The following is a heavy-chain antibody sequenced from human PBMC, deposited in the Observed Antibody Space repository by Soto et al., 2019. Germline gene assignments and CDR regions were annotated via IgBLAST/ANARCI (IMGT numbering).Heavy chain of an antibody. D-gene: IGHD2-2*01. Sequence: EVQLVESGGGLVKPGGSLRLSCAASGFTFSNAWMNCVRQAPGKGLEWVGRIKSKTDGGTTDYAAPVKGRFTISRDDSKNTLYLQMNSLKTEDTAVYYCTTLPSEYPYENYWGQGTLVTVSS. CDR1: GFTFSNAW. CDR3: TTLPSEYPYENY. V-gene: IGHV3-15*07. J-gene: IGHJ4*02. CDR2: IKSKTDGGTT.